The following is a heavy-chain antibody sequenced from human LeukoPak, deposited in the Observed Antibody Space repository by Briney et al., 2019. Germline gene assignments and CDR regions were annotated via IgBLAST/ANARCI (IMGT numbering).Heavy chain of an antibody. CDR2: IGSRTGNI. J-gene: IGHJ4*02. V-gene: IGHV3-21*01. CDR3: ARETEPLDYGDSTNLDY. CDR1: GFTFSSYA. D-gene: IGHD4/OR15-4a*01. Sequence: NPGGSLRLSCAASGFTFSSYAVSWVRQAPGKGLEWVAFIGSRTGNIYYADSVKGRFSISRDNAKDSVYLQMNSLRADDTAVYYCARETEPLDYGDSTNLDYWGQGTPVTVSS.